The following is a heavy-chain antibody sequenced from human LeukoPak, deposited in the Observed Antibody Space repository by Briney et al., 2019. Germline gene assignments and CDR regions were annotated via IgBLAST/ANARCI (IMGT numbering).Heavy chain of an antibody. J-gene: IGHJ4*02. CDR3: ARGYPGGSWYFDY. D-gene: IGHD2-15*01. V-gene: IGHV4-61*01. CDR2: IYYSGST. CDR1: GGSISSSSYY. Sequence: PSETLSLTCTVSGGSISSSSYYWSWIRQPPGKGLEWIGYIYYSGSTNYNPSLKSRVTISVDTSKNQFSLKLSSVTAADTAVYYCARGYPGGSWYFDYWGQGTLVTVSS.